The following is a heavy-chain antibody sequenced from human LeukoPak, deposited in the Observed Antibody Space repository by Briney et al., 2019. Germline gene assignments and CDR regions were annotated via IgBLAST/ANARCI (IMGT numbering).Heavy chain of an antibody. D-gene: IGHD3-3*01. CDR2: IYYSGST. CDR3: AREIAVYDFWSGPNWFDP. J-gene: IGHJ5*02. V-gene: IGHV4-59*01. CDR1: GGSISSYY. Sequence: SETLSLTRTVSGGSISSYYWSWIRQPPGKGLEWIGYIYYSGSTNYNPSLKSRVTISVDTSKNQFSLKLSSVTAADTAVYYCAREIAVYDFWSGPNWFDPWGQGTLVTVSS.